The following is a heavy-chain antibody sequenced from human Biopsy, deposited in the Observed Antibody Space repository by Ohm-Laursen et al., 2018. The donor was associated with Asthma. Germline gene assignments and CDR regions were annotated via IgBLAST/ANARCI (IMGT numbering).Heavy chain of an antibody. CDR2: INPNGGGT. V-gene: IGHV1-2*06. CDR1: GYPFTDYY. Sequence: SSVKVSCKASGYPFTDYYVHWVRQAPGQGLEWMGRINPNGGGTHYAQKFQGRVTLTRDTSISTAYMDLSALTSDDTAVYFCARAGGSCYSGGGDCYPMFALWGQGTLVTVSS. D-gene: IGHD2-15*01. CDR3: ARAGGSCYSGGGDCYPMFAL. J-gene: IGHJ4*02.